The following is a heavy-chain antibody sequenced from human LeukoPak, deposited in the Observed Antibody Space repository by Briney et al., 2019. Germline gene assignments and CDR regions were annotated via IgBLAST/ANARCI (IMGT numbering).Heavy chain of an antibody. V-gene: IGHV4-34*01. CDR3: ARGPTAMVRGVIITYSYGMDG. CDR1: GGSFSGYY. CDR2: INHSGST. Sequence: SETLSLTCAVYGGSFSGYYWSWIRQPPGKGLEWIGEINHSGSTNYNPSLKSRVTISVDTSKNQFSLNLSSVTAADTAVYYCARGPTAMVRGVIITYSYGMDGWGKGTTVTVSS. D-gene: IGHD3-10*01. J-gene: IGHJ6*04.